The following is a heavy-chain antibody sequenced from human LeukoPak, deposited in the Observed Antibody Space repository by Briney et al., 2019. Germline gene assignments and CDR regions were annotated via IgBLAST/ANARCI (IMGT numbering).Heavy chain of an antibody. D-gene: IGHD6-19*01. J-gene: IGHJ3*02. Sequence: GASVTVSCKASGYTFTSYGISWVRQAPGQGLEWMGWISAYNGNTNYAQKLQGRVTMTTDASTSTAYMELRSLRSDDTAVYYCARAAVAWNAFDIWGQGTMVTVSS. CDR1: GYTFTSYG. CDR3: ARAAVAWNAFDI. V-gene: IGHV1-18*01. CDR2: ISAYNGNT.